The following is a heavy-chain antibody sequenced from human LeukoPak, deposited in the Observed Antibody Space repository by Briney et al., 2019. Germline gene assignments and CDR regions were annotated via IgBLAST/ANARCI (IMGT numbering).Heavy chain of an antibody. CDR1: GFTFSSYE. J-gene: IGHJ6*04. CDR3: AREAPIVVVPAAIKGGYYYGMDV. V-gene: IGHV3-48*03. D-gene: IGHD2-2*01. Sequence: GGSLRLSCAASGFTFSSYEMNWVRQAPGKGLEWVSYISSSGSTIYYADSVKGRFTISRDNAKNSLYLQMNSLRAEDTAVYYCAREAPIVVVPAAIKGGYYYGMDVWGKGTRSPSPQ. CDR2: ISSSGSTI.